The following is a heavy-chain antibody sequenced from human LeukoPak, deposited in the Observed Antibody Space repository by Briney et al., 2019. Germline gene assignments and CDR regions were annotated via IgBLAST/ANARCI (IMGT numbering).Heavy chain of an antibody. CDR1: GFTFSSYE. V-gene: IGHV3-48*03. CDR2: ISSSGSTI. CDR3: ARAPYSSGWWFDY. D-gene: IGHD6-19*01. J-gene: IGHJ4*02. Sequence: GGSLRLSCAASGFTFSSYEMNWVRPAPGKGLEWVSYISSSGSTIYYADCVKGRFTISRENAKNSLYLQMNSLRAEDTAVYYCARAPYSSGWWFDYWGQGTLVTVSS.